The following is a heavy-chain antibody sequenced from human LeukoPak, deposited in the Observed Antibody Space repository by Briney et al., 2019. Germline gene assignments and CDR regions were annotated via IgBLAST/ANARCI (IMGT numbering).Heavy chain of an antibody. Sequence: SETLSLTCTVSGGSISSYYWSWIRQPPGKGLEWIGYIYYNGSTNYNPSLKSRVTISVDTSKNQFSLKLSSVTAADTAVYYCARVFRSSSSWYVDYWGQGTLVTVSS. D-gene: IGHD6-13*01. CDR1: GGSISSYY. V-gene: IGHV4-59*01. CDR3: ARVFRSSSSWYVDY. CDR2: IYYNGST. J-gene: IGHJ4*02.